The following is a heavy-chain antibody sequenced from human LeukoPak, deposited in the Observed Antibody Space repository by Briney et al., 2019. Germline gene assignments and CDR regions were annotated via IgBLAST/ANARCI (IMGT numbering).Heavy chain of an antibody. Sequence: RPSETLSLTCTVSGGSISSSSYYWGWIRQPPGKGLEWIGGIYYSGSTYYNPSLKSRVTISVDTSKNQFSLKLSSVTAADTAVYYCAVAAAGDSFDYWGQGTLVTVSS. CDR3: AVAAAGDSFDY. J-gene: IGHJ4*02. V-gene: IGHV4-39*01. CDR1: GGSISSSSYY. D-gene: IGHD6-13*01. CDR2: IYYSGST.